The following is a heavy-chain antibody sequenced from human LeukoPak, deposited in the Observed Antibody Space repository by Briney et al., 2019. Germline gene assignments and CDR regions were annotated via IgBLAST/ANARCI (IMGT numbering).Heavy chain of an antibody. CDR1: GYTFSGYY. V-gene: IGHV1-2*02. D-gene: IGHD2-2*02. J-gene: IGHJ4*02. CDR2: INPNSGGT. CDR3: AREQYTGFDY. Sequence: ASVKVSCKASGYTFSGYYIHWVRQAPGQGLGWMGWINPNSGGTNYAQKFQGRVTMTRDTSTSTVYMELSSLRSEDTAVYYCAREQYTGFDYWGQGTLVTVSS.